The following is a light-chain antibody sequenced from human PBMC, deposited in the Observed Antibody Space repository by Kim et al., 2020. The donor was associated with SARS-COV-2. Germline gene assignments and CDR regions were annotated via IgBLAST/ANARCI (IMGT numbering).Light chain of an antibody. J-gene: IGKJ4*01. Sequence: SPGERAALSSRAGQSVRANVGWYQQKPSEAPRILSYGASTRTNGSSDRFSGSGAGRDFTLTISSLQSKEFSGYYCQQYSNWTQAFVGGTKVDIK. CDR2: GAS. CDR1: QSVRAN. V-gene: IGKV3-15*01. CDR3: QQYSNWTQA.